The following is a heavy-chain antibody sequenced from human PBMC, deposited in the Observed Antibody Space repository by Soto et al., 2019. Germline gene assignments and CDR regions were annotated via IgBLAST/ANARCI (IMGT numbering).Heavy chain of an antibody. CDR1: GFMFNNSA. J-gene: IGHJ3*02. Sequence: GSLRLSCTASGFMFNNSAMTWVRQAPGQGLQWVASVSDNGGSRGGTYYADSVKGRFTISRDNSKNTLYLQLDSLTGADTAVYYCASAKAVVIAALGIWGQGTMVTVPS. V-gene: IGHV3-23*01. CDR2: VSDNGGSRGGT. D-gene: IGHD2-21*01. CDR3: ASAKAVVIAALGI.